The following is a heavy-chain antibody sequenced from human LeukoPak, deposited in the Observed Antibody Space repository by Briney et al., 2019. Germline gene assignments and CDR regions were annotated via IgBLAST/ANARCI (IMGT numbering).Heavy chain of an antibody. D-gene: IGHD5-18*01. J-gene: IGHJ6*02. CDR3: ASLTAMVPTYYYGMDV. CDR2: IYSGGST. V-gene: IGHV3-53*01. Sequence: GGSLRLSCAASVFTVSSNYMSWVRQAPGKGLEWVSVIYSGGSTYYEDSVKGRFTTSRDNSKNTLYLQMNSLRAEDTAVYYCASLTAMVPTYYYGMDVWGQGTTVTVSS. CDR1: VFTVSSNY.